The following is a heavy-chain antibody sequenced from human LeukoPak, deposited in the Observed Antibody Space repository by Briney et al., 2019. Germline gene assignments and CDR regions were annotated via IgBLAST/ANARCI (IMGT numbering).Heavy chain of an antibody. CDR1: GGTFSNYA. J-gene: IGHJ3*02. CDR2: IIPIFGTA. D-gene: IGHD6-13*01. Sequence: GASVKVSCKASGGTFSNYAISWVRQAPRQGLEWMGGIIPIFGTANYAQKFQGRVTITADESTSTAYMELSSLRSEDTAVYYCARKIAAAPDAFDIWGQGTMVTVSS. CDR3: ARKIAAAPDAFDI. V-gene: IGHV1-69*13.